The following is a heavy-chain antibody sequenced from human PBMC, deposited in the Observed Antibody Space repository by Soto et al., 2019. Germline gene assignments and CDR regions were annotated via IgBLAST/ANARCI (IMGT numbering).Heavy chain of an antibody. CDR2: IYYSGST. CDR3: ARVGGYNSPFDY. D-gene: IGHD5-12*01. CDR1: GGSISSYY. Sequence: PSETLSLTCTVSGGSISSYYWSWIRQPPGKGLEWIGYIYYSGSTNYNPSLKSRVTISVDTSKNQFSLKLSSVTAADTAVYYCARVGGYNSPFDYWGQGTLVTVS. V-gene: IGHV4-59*01. J-gene: IGHJ4*02.